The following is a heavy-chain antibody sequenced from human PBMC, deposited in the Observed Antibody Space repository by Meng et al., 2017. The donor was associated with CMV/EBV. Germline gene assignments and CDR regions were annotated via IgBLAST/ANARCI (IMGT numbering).Heavy chain of an antibody. CDR3: ARGRYYYDSSGYAYFDY. CDR2: INHSGST. CDR1: GGSFSGFY. J-gene: IGHJ4*02. Sequence: SQTLSLTCAVYGGSFSGFYWSWIRQPPGKGLEWIGEINHSGSTNYNPSLKSRVTISVDTSKNQFSLKLSSVTAADTAVYYCARGRYYYDSSGYAYFDYWGQGTLVTVSS. D-gene: IGHD3-22*01. V-gene: IGHV4-34*01.